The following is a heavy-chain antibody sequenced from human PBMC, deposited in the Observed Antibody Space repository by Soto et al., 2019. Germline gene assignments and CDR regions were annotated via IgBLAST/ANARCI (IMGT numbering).Heavy chain of an antibody. CDR3: ARDKRQQSSWFDP. Sequence: PGGSLRLSCAASGFTFSSYAMHWVRQAPGKGLEWVAVISYDGSNKYYADSVKGRFTISRDNSKNTLYLQMNSLRAEDTAVYYCARDKRQQSSWFDPWGQGTLVTVSS. J-gene: IGHJ5*02. V-gene: IGHV3-30-3*01. CDR1: GFTFSSYA. CDR2: ISYDGSNK. D-gene: IGHD6-13*01.